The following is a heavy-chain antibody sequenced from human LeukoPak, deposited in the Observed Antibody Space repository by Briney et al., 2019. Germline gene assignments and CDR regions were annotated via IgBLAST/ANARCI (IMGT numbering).Heavy chain of an antibody. CDR1: GFTFSSYS. CDR2: ISSSSSYI. Sequence: GGSLRLSCAASGFTFSSYSMNWVRQAPGKGLEWVSSISSSSSYIYYADSVKGRFTISRDNAKNSLYLQMNSPRAEDTAVYYCARALPRQLLWFAIQHWGQGTLVTVSS. V-gene: IGHV3-21*01. J-gene: IGHJ1*01. D-gene: IGHD3-10*01. CDR3: ARALPRQLLWFAIQH.